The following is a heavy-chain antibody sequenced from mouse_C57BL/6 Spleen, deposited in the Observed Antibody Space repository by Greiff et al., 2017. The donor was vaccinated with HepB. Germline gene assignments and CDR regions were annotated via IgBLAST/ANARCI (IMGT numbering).Heavy chain of an antibody. CDR1: FFTFTRYS. CDR3: ARHSGLDFGGYFDV. CDR2: IYPSIGYT. J-gene: IGHJ1*03. V-gene: IGHV1-4*01. Sequence: PLPQSWAELAIPCSSVPLSCKASFFTFTRYSLLCVSPMPGPCLEWIVYIYPSIGYTKYNQKFKDKATFTADTSSSTAYMQLSSLTSEDSAVYYCARHSGLDFGGYFDVWGTGTTVTVSS. D-gene: IGHD3-1*01.